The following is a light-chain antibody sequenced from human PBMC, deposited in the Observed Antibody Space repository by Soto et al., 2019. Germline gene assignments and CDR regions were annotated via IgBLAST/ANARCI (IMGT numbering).Light chain of an antibody. Sequence: DIQMAQSPSALSATGGDRVTRRCRAGQSISSWLAWYQHKPGKAPKLLLYDASNLDSGVPSRFSGSGSGTEFSLTISNLQPDDCATYYCQHYNSYSEAFGQGTKV. CDR2: DAS. J-gene: IGKJ1*01. CDR3: QHYNSYSEA. V-gene: IGKV1-5*01. CDR1: QSISSW.